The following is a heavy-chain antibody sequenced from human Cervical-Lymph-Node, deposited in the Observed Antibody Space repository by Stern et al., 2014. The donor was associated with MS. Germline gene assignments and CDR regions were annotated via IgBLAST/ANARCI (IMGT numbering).Heavy chain of an antibody. Sequence: VQLVESGTEVKKPGASVKVSCKAFGYTLTKYVIHWVRQDPGKGLERMGIINPSGGSTSYAQKFQGRVTMTRDTSTSTVYMELSSLRSEDTAVYYCAREVAGHRLGMMDVWGQGTTVTVSS. D-gene: IGHD6-19*01. CDR3: AREVAGHRLGMMDV. J-gene: IGHJ6*02. CDR2: INPSGGST. V-gene: IGHV1-46*01. CDR1: GYTLTKYV.